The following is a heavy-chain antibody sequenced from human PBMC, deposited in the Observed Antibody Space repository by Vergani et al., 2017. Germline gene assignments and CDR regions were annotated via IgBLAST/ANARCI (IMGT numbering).Heavy chain of an antibody. CDR1: GFTFDDYT. CDR3: AKEFGVVWRAGWFDP. D-gene: IGHD3-3*01. CDR2: ISWDGGST. J-gene: IGHJ5*02. V-gene: IGHV3-43*01. Sequence: EVQLVESGGVVVQPGGSLRLSCAASGFTFDDYTMHWVRQAPGKGLEWVSLISWDGGSTYYADSVKGRFTISRDNSKNSLYLQMNSLRAEDTAVYYWAKEFGVVWRAGWFDPWGQGTLVTVSS.